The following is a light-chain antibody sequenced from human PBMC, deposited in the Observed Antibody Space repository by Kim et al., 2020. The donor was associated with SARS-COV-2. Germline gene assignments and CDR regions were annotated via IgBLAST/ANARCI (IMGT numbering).Light chain of an antibody. CDR1: QSVSGSY. CDR3: QQYVT. CDR2: GAS. J-gene: IGKJ1*01. V-gene: IGKV3-20*01. Sequence: TLSLSPGERATLSCRASQSVSGSYLAWYQQKPGQAPRLLIYGASSRATGIPDRCSGSGSGTDFTLTISRLEPEDFAVYYCQQYVTFGQGTKVDIK.